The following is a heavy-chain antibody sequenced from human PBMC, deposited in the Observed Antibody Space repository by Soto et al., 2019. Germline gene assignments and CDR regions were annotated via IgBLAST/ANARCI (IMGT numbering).Heavy chain of an antibody. CDR3: ARSGSFDY. D-gene: IGHD1-26*01. CDR1: GSSFSSYT. V-gene: IGHV3-48*01. CDR2: IGTSGIPT. J-gene: IGHJ4*02. Sequence: GGSLRLSCVASGSSFSSYTMSWVRQAPGEGLEWISYIGTSGIPTHYADSVEGRFTISRDDAENSLYLHMNTLTAEDTAVYFCARSGSFDYWGPGTLVTVSS.